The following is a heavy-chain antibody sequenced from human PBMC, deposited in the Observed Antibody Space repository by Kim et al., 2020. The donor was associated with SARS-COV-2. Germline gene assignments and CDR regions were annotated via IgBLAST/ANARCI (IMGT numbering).Heavy chain of an antibody. D-gene: IGHD6-13*01. CDR3: ARGEGAAAGPTLFDY. V-gene: IGHV3-21*01. J-gene: IGHJ4*02. Sequence: DSVKGRFTISRDNAKNSLYLQMNSLRAEDTAVYYCARGEGAAAGPTLFDYWGQGTLVTVSS.